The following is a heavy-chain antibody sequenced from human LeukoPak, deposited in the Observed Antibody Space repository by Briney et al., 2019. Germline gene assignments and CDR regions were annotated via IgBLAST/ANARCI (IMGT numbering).Heavy chain of an antibody. D-gene: IGHD1-7*01. Sequence: PGGSLRLSCTASGFTFGNFWMSWVRQAPGRGLQWVASMRGDGRLIHYVDSVEGRFTISRDNARNSLYLEMNSLRAEDTAVYYCAREARSYNWNFRSYFDYWGRGTLVTVSS. V-gene: IGHV3-7*01. CDR2: MRGDGRLI. J-gene: IGHJ4*02. CDR1: GFTFGNFW. CDR3: AREARSYNWNFRSYFDY.